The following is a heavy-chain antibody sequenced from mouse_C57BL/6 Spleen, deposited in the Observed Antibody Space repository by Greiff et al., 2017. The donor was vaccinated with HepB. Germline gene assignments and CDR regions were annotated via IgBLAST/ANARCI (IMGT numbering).Heavy chain of an antibody. CDR3: ARRYYPYWYFDV. J-gene: IGHJ1*03. CDR2: IYPRSGNT. D-gene: IGHD1-1*02. V-gene: IGHV1-81*01. Sequence: VKLVESGAELARPGASVKLSCKASGYTFTSYGISWVKQRTGQGLEWIGEIYPRSGNTYYNEKFKGKATLTADKSSSTAYMELRSLTSEDSAVYFCARRYYPYWYFDVWGTGTTVTVSS. CDR1: GYTFTSYG.